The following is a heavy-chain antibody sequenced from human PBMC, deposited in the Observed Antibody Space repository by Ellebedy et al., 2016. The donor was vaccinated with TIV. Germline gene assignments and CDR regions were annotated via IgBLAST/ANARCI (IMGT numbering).Heavy chain of an antibody. CDR1: GYTFTGYY. Sequence: AASVKVSCKASGYTFTGYYMHWVRQAPGQGLEWMGWINPNSGGPNYAQKFQGWVTMTRDTSISTAYMELSRLRSDDTPVYYCARDGGSYSDFDYWGQGTLVTVSS. J-gene: IGHJ4*02. D-gene: IGHD1-26*01. V-gene: IGHV1-2*04. CDR3: ARDGGSYSDFDY. CDR2: INPNSGGP.